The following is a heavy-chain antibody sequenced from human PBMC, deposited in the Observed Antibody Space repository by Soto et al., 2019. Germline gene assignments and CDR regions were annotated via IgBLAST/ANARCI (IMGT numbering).Heavy chain of an antibody. V-gene: IGHV3-23*01. CDR3: AKAVVPAALRFFYGIDV. J-gene: IGHJ6*02. D-gene: IGHD2-2*01. CDR2: ISGSGGTI. Sequence: GGSLRLSCEVSGFTFNTYAMNWVRQAPGKGLEWVSGISGSGGTIYYADFVKGRFTISRDNSKNTLYLQMNSLRVEDTAKYYCAKAVVPAALRFFYGIDVWGQGTTVTVSS. CDR1: GFTFNTYA.